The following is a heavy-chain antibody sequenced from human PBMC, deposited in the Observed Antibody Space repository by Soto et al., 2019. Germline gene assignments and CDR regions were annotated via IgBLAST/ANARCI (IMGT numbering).Heavy chain of an antibody. CDR3: AKETLVGATRPYYYGMDV. D-gene: IGHD1-26*01. V-gene: IGHV3-9*01. Sequence: GGSLRLSCAASGFTFDDYAMHWVRQAPGKGLEWVSGISWNSGSIGYADSVKGRFTISRDNAKNSLYLQMNSLRAEDTALYYCAKETLVGATRPYYYGMDVWGQGTTVTVS. J-gene: IGHJ6*02. CDR1: GFTFDDYA. CDR2: ISWNSGSI.